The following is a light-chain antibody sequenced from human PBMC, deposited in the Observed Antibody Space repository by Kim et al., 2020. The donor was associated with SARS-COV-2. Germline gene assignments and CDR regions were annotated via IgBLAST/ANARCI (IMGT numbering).Light chain of an antibody. CDR2: GAS. Sequence: SLSPGERAPLSCRASQGVSRNLAWYQQKPGQAPRLLIYGASTRATGIPARFSGSGSGTEFTLTISSLQSEDFAVYYCQQYNNWPYTFGQGTKLEIK. CDR3: QQYNNWPYT. J-gene: IGKJ2*01. V-gene: IGKV3-15*01. CDR1: QGVSRN.